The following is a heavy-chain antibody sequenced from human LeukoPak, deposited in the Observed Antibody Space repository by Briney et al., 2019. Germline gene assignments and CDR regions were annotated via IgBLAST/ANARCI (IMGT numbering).Heavy chain of an antibody. V-gene: IGHV3-53*01. Sequence: PGGSLRLSCAASGFTVSSNYMSWVRQAPGKGLEWVSVIYSGGSTYYADSVKGRLTISRDNSKNTLYLQMNSLRAEDTAVYYCARGIRPYYFDYWGQGTLVTVSS. CDR1: GFTVSSNY. CDR2: IYSGGST. CDR3: ARGIRPYYFDY. D-gene: IGHD2/OR15-2a*01. J-gene: IGHJ4*02.